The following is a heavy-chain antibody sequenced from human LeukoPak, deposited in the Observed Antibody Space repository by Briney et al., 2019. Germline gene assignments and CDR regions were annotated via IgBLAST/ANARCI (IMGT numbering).Heavy chain of an antibody. CDR2: IYYSGST. D-gene: IGHD3-9*01. Sequence: SETLSLTCTVSGGSISSSSYYWGRIRQPPGKGLEWIGSIYYSGSTYYNPSLKSRVTISVDTSKNQFSLKLSSVTAADTAVYYCARRSITRYFDWLSDCWGQGTLVTVSS. J-gene: IGHJ4*02. CDR3: ARRSITRYFDWLSDC. V-gene: IGHV4-39*01. CDR1: GGSISSSSYY.